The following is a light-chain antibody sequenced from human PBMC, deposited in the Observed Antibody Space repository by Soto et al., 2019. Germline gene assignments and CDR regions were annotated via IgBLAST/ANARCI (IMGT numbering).Light chain of an antibody. CDR1: HGMRYW. CDR3: QQYTSYPWT. J-gene: IGKJ1*01. V-gene: IGKV1-5*03. Sequence: DIQMTQSPSTLSASAGARATITFGASHGMRYWLAWFQQKAGKAPKLLIYEASRLESGVPARISGSGSGTEFTLTISSLQPDDFATYYCQQYTSYPWTFGQGTKVDIK. CDR2: EAS.